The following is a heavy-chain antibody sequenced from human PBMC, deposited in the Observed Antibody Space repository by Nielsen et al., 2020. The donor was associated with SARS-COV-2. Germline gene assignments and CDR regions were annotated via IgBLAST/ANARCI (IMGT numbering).Heavy chain of an antibody. CDR2: IYYSGST. V-gene: IGHV4-39*07. CDR1: GGSISSSSYY. D-gene: IGHD6-19*01. J-gene: IGHJ4*02. Sequence: SETLSLTCTVSGGSISSSSYYWGWIRQPPGKGLEWIGSIYYSGSTNYNPSLKSRVTISVDTSKNQFSLKLSSVTATDTAVYYCASLFSSGRHYWGQGTLVTVSS. CDR3: ASLFSSGRHY.